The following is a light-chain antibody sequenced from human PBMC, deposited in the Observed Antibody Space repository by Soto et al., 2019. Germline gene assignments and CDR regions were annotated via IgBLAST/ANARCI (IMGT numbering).Light chain of an antibody. J-gene: IGKJ4*01. V-gene: IGKV1-9*01. Sequence: IQLTQSPSSLSASVGNRVTITCRASQGISNFLAWYQQKPGKAPKLLIYAASTLQSGVPSRFRGSGYGTDLTITISSMKNEDFETYYCQQLESYTSTFGGGTKVDIK. CDR1: QGISNF. CDR3: QQLESYTST. CDR2: AAS.